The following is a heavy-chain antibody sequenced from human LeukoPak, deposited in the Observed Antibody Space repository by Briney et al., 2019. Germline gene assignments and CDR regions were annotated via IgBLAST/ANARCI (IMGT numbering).Heavy chain of an antibody. J-gene: IGHJ4*02. D-gene: IGHD3-22*01. CDR1: GGSISSYY. Sequence: SETLSLTCTVSGGSISSYYWSWIRQPPGKGLEWIGEINHSGSTNYNPSLKSRVTISVDTSKNQFSLKLSSVAAADTAVYYCARGLDYDSSGYYYFDYWGQGTLVTVSS. CDR2: INHSGST. CDR3: ARGLDYDSSGYYYFDY. V-gene: IGHV4-34*01.